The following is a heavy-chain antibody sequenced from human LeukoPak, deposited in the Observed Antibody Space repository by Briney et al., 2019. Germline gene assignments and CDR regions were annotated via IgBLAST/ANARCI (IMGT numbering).Heavy chain of an antibody. J-gene: IGHJ4*02. D-gene: IGHD1-1*01. CDR1: GFTFSSYS. V-gene: IGHV3-48*01. Sequence: GGSLRLSCAASGFTFSSYSMNWVRQAPGKGLEWVSYISSSSSTIYYADSVKGRFTISRDNSKNTLYLQMNSLRAEDTAVYYCAKEERYFDYWGQGTLVTVSS. CDR3: AKEERYFDY. CDR2: ISSSSSTI.